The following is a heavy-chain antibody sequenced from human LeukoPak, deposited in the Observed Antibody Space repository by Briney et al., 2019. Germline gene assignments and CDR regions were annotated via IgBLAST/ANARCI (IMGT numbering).Heavy chain of an antibody. CDR3: ASLGYCSSTSCSSYYFDY. CDR2: INPNSDGT. CDR1: GYTFTGYY. D-gene: IGHD2-2*01. Sequence: ASVKVSCKASGYTFTGYYMHWVRQAPGQGLEWMGRINPNSDGTNYAQKFQGRVTMTRDTSISTAYMELSRLRSDDTAVYYCASLGYCSSTSCSSYYFDYWGQGTLVTVSS. V-gene: IGHV1-2*06. J-gene: IGHJ4*02.